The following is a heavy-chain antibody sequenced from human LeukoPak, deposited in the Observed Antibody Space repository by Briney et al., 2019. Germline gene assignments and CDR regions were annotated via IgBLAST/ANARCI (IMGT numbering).Heavy chain of an antibody. CDR2: IYYTGST. Sequence: SETLSLSCTVSGGSISGFYWSWIRQPPGKGLEWIGYIYYTGSTNYNPSLKSRVTISVDTSKNQFSLKLSSVTAADTAVYYCARSQGYCSGGSCLHGDWFDPWGQGTLVTVSS. J-gene: IGHJ5*02. CDR3: ARSQGYCSGGSCLHGDWFDP. D-gene: IGHD2-15*01. CDR1: GGSISGFY. V-gene: IGHV4-59*01.